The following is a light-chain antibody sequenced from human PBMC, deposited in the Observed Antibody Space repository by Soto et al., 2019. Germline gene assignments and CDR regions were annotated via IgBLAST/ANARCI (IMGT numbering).Light chain of an antibody. Sequence: EIVLTQSPATLSLSLGERATLSCRASQSIGSYLAWYQHKLVQPPRLLIYDASNRATGIPVRFSGSGSGTDFTLTISSLEPEDFAVYYCQQRSTWPPFSFGPGTKVDI. J-gene: IGKJ3*01. CDR2: DAS. CDR3: QQRSTWPPFS. V-gene: IGKV3-11*01. CDR1: QSIGSY.